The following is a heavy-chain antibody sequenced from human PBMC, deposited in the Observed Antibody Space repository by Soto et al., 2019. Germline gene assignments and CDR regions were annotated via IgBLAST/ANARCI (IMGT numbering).Heavy chain of an antibody. Sequence: SETLSLTCAFYVGSFSGYYWSCIRQPPGKWLEWIGEINHSGSTNYNPSLKSRVTISVDTSKNQFSLKLSSVTAADTAVYYCARVKVKWMVRYFKHWGQGTLVSVSS. D-gene: IGHD6-19*01. J-gene: IGHJ1*01. CDR2: INHSGST. CDR1: VGSFSGYY. V-gene: IGHV4-34*01. CDR3: ARVKVKWMVRYFKH.